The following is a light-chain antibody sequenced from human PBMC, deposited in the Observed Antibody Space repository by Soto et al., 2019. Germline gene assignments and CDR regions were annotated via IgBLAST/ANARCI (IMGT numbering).Light chain of an antibody. CDR3: QQYGSSPPYT. Sequence: EVVLTQSPGTLSLSPGERATLSCRASQRVSNNYFAWYQQKPGQAPRLLIFGSSDRATGIPDRFSGSGSGTDFTITISRLEPEDFAVYYCQQYGSSPPYTFGQGTKLEIK. CDR1: QRVSNNY. J-gene: IGKJ2*01. CDR2: GSS. V-gene: IGKV3-20*01.